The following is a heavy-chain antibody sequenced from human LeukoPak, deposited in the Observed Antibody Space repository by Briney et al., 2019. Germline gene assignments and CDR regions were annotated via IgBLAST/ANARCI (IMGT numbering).Heavy chain of an antibody. CDR1: GGSFSGYY. J-gene: IGHJ4*02. D-gene: IGHD7-27*01. CDR2: INHSGST. V-gene: IGHV4-34*01. Sequence: SETLSLTCAVYGGSFSGYYWSWIRQPPGKGLEWIGEINHSGSTNYNPSLKSRVTISVDTSKNQFSLKLSSVTAADTAVYYCARDGDQFDYWGRGTLVTVSS. CDR3: ARDGDQFDY.